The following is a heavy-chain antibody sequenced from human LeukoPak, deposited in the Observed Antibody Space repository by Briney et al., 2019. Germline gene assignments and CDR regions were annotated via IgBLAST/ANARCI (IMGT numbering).Heavy chain of an antibody. CDR1: GGSISSSSYY. J-gene: IGHJ4*02. V-gene: IGHV4-39*01. CDR3: ARRVAPAAMSFDY. D-gene: IGHD2-2*01. CDR2: IYYSGST. Sequence: SETLSLTCTVSGGSISSSSYYWGWIRQPPGKGLEWIGSIYYSGSTYYNPSLKSRVTISVDTSKNQFSLKLSPVTAADTAVYYCARRVAPAAMSFDYWGQGTLVTVSS.